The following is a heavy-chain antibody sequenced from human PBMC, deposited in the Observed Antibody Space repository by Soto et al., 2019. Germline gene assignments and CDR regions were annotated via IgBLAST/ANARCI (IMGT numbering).Heavy chain of an antibody. CDR1: GFTFSNAW. CDR2: IKSKTDGGTT. Sequence: VQLVESGGGLVKPGGSLRLSCAASGFTFSNAWMSWVRQAPGKGLEWVGRIKSKTDGGTTDYAAPVKGRFTISRDDSKNTLYLQMNSLKTEDTAVYYCTTGLIAVAGLSFDYWGQGTLVTVSS. D-gene: IGHD6-19*01. V-gene: IGHV3-15*01. J-gene: IGHJ4*02. CDR3: TTGLIAVAGLSFDY.